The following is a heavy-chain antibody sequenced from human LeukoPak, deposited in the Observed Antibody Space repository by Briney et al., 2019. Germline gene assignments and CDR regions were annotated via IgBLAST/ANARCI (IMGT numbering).Heavy chain of an antibody. CDR2: ISAYNGNT. D-gene: IGHD4-17*01. Sequence: ASVKVSCKASGYTFTSYGISWVRQAPGQGLEWMGWISAYNGNTNYAQKLQGRVTMTTDTSTSTAYMELRSLRSDDTAVYYCAREGMTTVTPYYYGMDVWGQGTTVTVSS. CDR3: AREGMTTVTPYYYGMDV. J-gene: IGHJ6*02. V-gene: IGHV1-18*01. CDR1: GYTFTSYG.